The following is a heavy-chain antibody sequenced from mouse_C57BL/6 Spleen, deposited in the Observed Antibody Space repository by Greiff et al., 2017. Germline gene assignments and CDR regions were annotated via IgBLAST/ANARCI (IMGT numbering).Heavy chain of an antibody. Sequence: VKLQESGPGLVQPSQSLSITCTVSGFSLTSYGVHWVRQSPGKGLEWLGVIWSGGSTDNNAAFISRLSISKDNSKSQVFFKMSSLQADATAIYCGTRWGGQGYFDYWGQGTTLTVSS. CDR3: TRWGGQGYFDY. V-gene: IGHV2-2*01. CDR1: GFSLTSYG. CDR2: IWSGGST. D-gene: IGHD1-1*02. J-gene: IGHJ2*01.